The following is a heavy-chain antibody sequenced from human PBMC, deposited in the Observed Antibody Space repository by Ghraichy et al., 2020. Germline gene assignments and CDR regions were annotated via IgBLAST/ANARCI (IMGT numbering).Heavy chain of an antibody. Sequence: GGSLRLSCAASGFTFSSYAMSWVRQAPGKGLEWVSGISGSGGSTYYADSVKGRFTISRDNSKKTLYLQMNSLRAEDTAVYYCAKNSGSYPISNAAFDIWGQGTMVTVSS. J-gene: IGHJ3*02. D-gene: IGHD1-26*01. CDR2: ISGSGGST. V-gene: IGHV3-23*01. CDR3: AKNSGSYPISNAAFDI. CDR1: GFTFSSYA.